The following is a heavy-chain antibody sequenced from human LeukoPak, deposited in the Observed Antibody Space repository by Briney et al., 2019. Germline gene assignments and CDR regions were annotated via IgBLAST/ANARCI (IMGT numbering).Heavy chain of an antibody. CDR3: ARDGYHYYGSGTYFGYYYMDV. J-gene: IGHJ6*03. D-gene: IGHD3-10*01. Sequence: PGGSLRLSCAASGSTFSSYEMNWVRQAPGKGLEWVSYISSSGSTIYYADSVKGRLTISRDNAKNSLYLQMNSLRAEDTAVYYCARDGYHYYGSGTYFGYYYMDVWGKGTTVTISS. V-gene: IGHV3-48*03. CDR2: ISSSGSTI. CDR1: GSTFSSYE.